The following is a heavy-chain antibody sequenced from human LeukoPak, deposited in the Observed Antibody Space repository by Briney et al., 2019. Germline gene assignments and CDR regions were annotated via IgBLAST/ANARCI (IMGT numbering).Heavy chain of an antibody. D-gene: IGHD6-13*01. J-gene: IGHJ4*02. Sequence: SETLFLTCTVSGGSISSYYWSWIRQPPGKGLEWIGYIYYNGSTNYNPSLKSRVTISVDTSKNQFSLKLSSVTAADTAVYYCARQPSIAAAGTGIDYWGQGTLVTVSS. CDR2: IYYNGST. V-gene: IGHV4-59*08. CDR1: GGSISSYY. CDR3: ARQPSIAAAGTGIDY.